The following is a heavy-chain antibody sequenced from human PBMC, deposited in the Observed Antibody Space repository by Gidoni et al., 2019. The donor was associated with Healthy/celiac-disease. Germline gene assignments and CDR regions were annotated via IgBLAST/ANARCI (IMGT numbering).Heavy chain of an antibody. Sequence: QVQLVQSGAEVKKPGSSVKVSCKASGGTFSSYAISWVRQAPGQGLKWMGRIIPILGIANYGQKFQGRVTITADKSTSTAYMELSSLRSEDTAVYYCAREGSVGDIVVVPAENWFDPWGQGTLVTVSS. CDR2: IIPILGIA. CDR1: GGTFSSYA. J-gene: IGHJ5*02. CDR3: AREGSVGDIVVVPAENWFDP. V-gene: IGHV1-69*04. D-gene: IGHD2-2*01.